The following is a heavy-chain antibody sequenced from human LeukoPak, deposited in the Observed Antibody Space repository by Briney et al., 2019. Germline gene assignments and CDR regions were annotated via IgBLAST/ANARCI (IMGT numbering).Heavy chain of an antibody. J-gene: IGHJ3*02. CDR3: ARDDYEGFEDI. V-gene: IGHV4-59*12. Sequence: SETLSLTCTVSGGSISSYYWSWIRQPPGKGLEWIGYIYYSGSTNYNPTLKSRVTISVDTSKNQFSLKLSSVTAADTAVYYCARDDYEGFEDIWGQGTMVTVFS. D-gene: IGHD4-17*01. CDR2: IYYSGST. CDR1: GGSISSYY.